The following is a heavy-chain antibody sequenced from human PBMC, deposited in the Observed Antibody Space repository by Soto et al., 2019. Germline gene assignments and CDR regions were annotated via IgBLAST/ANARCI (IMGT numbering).Heavy chain of an antibody. D-gene: IGHD3-22*01. V-gene: IGHV4-61*01. Sequence: SETLSLTCTVSGGSVSSGSYYWSWIRQPPGKGLEWIGYIYYSGSTNYNPSLKSRVTISVDTSKNQFSLKLSSVTAADTAVYYCARGSVRYYYDSSGYYSDWFDPWGQGTLVTVS. CDR1: GGSVSSGSYY. J-gene: IGHJ5*02. CDR2: IYYSGST. CDR3: ARGSVRYYYDSSGYYSDWFDP.